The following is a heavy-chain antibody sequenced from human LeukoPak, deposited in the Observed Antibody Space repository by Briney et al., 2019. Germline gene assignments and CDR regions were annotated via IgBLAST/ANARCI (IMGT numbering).Heavy chain of an antibody. Sequence: GGSLRLSCAASGFTFSGYSMNWVRQAPGKGLEWVSHITASGTAMFYADSVKGRFTISRDNAKNSLYLQMNSLRDEDTAVYYCASSGSYRFDYWGQGTLVTVSS. CDR1: GFTFSGYS. CDR2: ITASGTAM. D-gene: IGHD1-26*01. J-gene: IGHJ4*02. CDR3: ASSGSYRFDY. V-gene: IGHV3-48*02.